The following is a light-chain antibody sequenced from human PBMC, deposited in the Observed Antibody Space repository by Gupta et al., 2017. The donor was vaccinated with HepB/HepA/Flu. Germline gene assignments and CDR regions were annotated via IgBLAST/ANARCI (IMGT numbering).Light chain of an antibody. CDR1: PMSKKY. Sequence: SYELPPPPSVSVSPGQTARLTCSGAPMSKKYAYWYQQKPGQAPVMVIYKDSVRPSGIPERFSSSHSGTTVTLTISTVQAEDEADYYCQSSDSSAWVFGGGTKVTVL. V-gene: IGLV3-25*03. J-gene: IGLJ3*02. CDR3: QSSDSSAWV. CDR2: KDS.